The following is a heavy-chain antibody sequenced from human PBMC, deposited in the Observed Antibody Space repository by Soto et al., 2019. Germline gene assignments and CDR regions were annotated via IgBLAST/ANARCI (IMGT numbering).Heavy chain of an antibody. CDR2: ISAYNGNT. Sequence: ASVKVSCKASGYSFTSYGISLVRQAPGQGLEWMGWISAYNGNTNYAQKLQGRVTMTTDTSTSTAYMELRSLRSDDTAVYYCARRTYYDFWSGYYYYGMDVWGQGTTVTVS. V-gene: IGHV1-18*01. CDR1: GYSFTSYG. J-gene: IGHJ6*02. CDR3: ARRTYYDFWSGYYYYGMDV. D-gene: IGHD3-3*01.